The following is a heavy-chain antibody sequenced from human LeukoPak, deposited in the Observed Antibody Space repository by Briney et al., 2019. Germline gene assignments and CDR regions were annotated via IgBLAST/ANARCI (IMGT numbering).Heavy chain of an antibody. CDR1: GGSISSYY. J-gene: IGHJ4*02. V-gene: IGHV4-59*01. CDR2: ISYSAIT. CDR3: ARATSTFVNFDY. D-gene: IGHD3-3*01. Sequence: SETLSLTCSVSGGSISSYYWSWIRQPPGKGLEWIGYISYSAITNYNPSLKSRVTISVDTSKNQFSLKLSSVTAADTAVYYCARATSTFVNFDYWGQGTLVTVSS.